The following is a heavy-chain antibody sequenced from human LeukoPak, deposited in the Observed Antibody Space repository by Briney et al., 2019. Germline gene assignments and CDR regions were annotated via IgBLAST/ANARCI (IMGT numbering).Heavy chain of an antibody. CDR3: ARAEVIPHTYYYGSGSPRRFDY. CDR2: ISAYNGNT. CDR1: GYTFTSYG. D-gene: IGHD3-10*01. Sequence: EASVKVSCKASGYTFTSYGISWVRQAPGQGLEWMGWISAYNGNTNYAQKLQGRVTMTTDTSTSTAYMELRSLRSDDTAVYYCARAEVIPHTYYYGSGSPRRFDYWGQGTLVTVSS. J-gene: IGHJ4*02. V-gene: IGHV1-18*01.